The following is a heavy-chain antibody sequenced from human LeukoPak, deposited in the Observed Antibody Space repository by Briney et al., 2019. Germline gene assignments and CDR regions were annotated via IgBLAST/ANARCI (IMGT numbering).Heavy chain of an antibody. V-gene: IGHV4-34*01. D-gene: IGHD3-16*01. CDR1: GGSFSGYY. J-gene: IGHJ5*02. Sequence: PSETLSLTCAVYGGSFSGYYWSWIRQPPGKGLEWIGSIYYSGSTYYNPSLKSRVTISVDTSKNQFSLKLSSVTAADTAVYYCARHYGPWGQGTLATVSS. CDR2: IYYSGST. CDR3: ARHYGP.